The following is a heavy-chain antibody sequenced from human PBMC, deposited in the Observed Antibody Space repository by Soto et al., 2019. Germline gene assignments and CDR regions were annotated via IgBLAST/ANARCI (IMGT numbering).Heavy chain of an antibody. CDR1: GFTFSSYW. D-gene: IGHD1-1*01. J-gene: IGHJ6*02. Sequence: EVQLVESGGGLVQPGGSLRLSCAASGFTFSSYWMSWVRQAPGKGLEWVANIKQDGSEKYYVDSVKGRFTISRDNAKNSLYLQMNSLRAEDTAVYYCARGGNYYYYGMDVWGQGTTVTVSS. CDR3: ARGGNYYYYGMDV. V-gene: IGHV3-7*01. CDR2: IKQDGSEK.